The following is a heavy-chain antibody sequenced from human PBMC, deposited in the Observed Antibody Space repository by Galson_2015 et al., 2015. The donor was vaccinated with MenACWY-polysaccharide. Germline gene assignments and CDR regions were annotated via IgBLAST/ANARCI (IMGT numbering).Heavy chain of an antibody. CDR3: ARGEVGDYPSNFDY. D-gene: IGHD4-17*01. CDR2: TYYRSKWYN. Sequence: CAISGDSVSSYVVAWSWIRQSPSRGLEWLGRTYYRSKWYNDYAVSVKSRIIINTDTSKNHFSLQLNSVTPEDTAVYYCARGEVGDYPSNFDYWGQGTLVTVSS. V-gene: IGHV6-1*01. J-gene: IGHJ4*02. CDR1: GDSVSSYVVA.